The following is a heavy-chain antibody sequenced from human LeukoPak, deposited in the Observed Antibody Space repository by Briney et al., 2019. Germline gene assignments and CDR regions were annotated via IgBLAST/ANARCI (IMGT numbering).Heavy chain of an antibody. D-gene: IGHD6-13*01. CDR3: AREADRSFDY. CDR1: GFTFSSYS. Sequence: GGSLRLSCAASGFTFSSYSMNWVRQAPGKGLEWVSSISSSSSNIYYADSVKGRFTISRDNSKNTLYLQMGSLRAEDMAVYYCAREADRSFDYWGQGTLVTVSS. J-gene: IGHJ4*02. CDR2: ISSSSSNI. V-gene: IGHV3-21*01.